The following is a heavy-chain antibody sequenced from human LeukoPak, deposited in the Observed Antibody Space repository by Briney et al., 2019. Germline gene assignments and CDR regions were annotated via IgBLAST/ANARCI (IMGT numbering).Heavy chain of an antibody. V-gene: IGHV4-34*01. Sequence: SETLSLTCAVYGGSFSGYYWSWIRQPPGKGLEWIGEINHSGSTNYNPSLKSRVTISVDTSKNQFSLKLSSVTAADTAVYYCARGSILKYGSGTYNYWGQGTLVSVSS. D-gene: IGHD3-10*01. CDR2: INHSGST. CDR3: ARGSILKYGSGTYNY. J-gene: IGHJ4*02. CDR1: GGSFSGYY.